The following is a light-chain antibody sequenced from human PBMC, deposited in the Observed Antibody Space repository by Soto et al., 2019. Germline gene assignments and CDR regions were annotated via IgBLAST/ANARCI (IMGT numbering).Light chain of an antibody. V-gene: IGKV1-39*01. CDR3: QQTYSNPQT. Sequence: DIQMTQYQSSMSASIGERVPITCRASQSASTYLNWYQQKPGQAPKLLIYAASTLQSGVPSRFSGRGSGTDFTLTISSLQPEDFATYHCQQTYSNPQTFGQGTKVEIK. CDR2: AAS. J-gene: IGKJ1*01. CDR1: QSASTY.